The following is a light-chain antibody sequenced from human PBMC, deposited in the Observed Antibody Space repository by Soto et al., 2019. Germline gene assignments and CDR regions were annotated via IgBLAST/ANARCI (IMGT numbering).Light chain of an antibody. V-gene: IGKV1-5*03. Sequence: DIQMTQSPSILSASVGDRVTITCRASQRISSWLAWYQQRPGKVPRLLIYKASTLESGVPSRFSGSGSGTEFTLTISSLQPDDFATYYCQLYNSPPWTFGQGTKVEIK. J-gene: IGKJ1*01. CDR2: KAS. CDR1: QRISSW. CDR3: QLYNSPPWT.